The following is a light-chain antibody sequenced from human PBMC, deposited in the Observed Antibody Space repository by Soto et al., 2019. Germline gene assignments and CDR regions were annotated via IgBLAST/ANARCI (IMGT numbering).Light chain of an antibody. CDR2: EVS. Sequence: QSVLTQPPSASGSPGQSVTISCPGTSSDVGGYNYVSWYQQHPGKAPKLMIFEVSKRPSGVPDRFSGSKSGNTASLTVSGLQAEDEADYYCSSFAGSNNLRMFGGGTKLTVL. V-gene: IGLV2-8*01. J-gene: IGLJ3*02. CDR1: SSDVGGYNY. CDR3: SSFAGSNNLRM.